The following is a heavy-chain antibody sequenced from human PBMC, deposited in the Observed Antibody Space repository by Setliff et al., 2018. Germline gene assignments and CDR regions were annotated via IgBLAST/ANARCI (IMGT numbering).Heavy chain of an antibody. J-gene: IGHJ5*02. CDR1: GYTFTTYA. D-gene: IGHD5-12*01. V-gene: IGHV7-4-1*02. Sequence: ASVKVSCKASGYTFTTYAISWMRQAPGQGLEWMGWINTNTGNPSYAQGFTGRSVFSLDTSVSTAYLQISSLRAEDTAVYYCARDDDTTSRYSRFEHWGQGTPVTVSS. CDR2: INTNTGNP. CDR3: ARDDDTTSRYSRFEH.